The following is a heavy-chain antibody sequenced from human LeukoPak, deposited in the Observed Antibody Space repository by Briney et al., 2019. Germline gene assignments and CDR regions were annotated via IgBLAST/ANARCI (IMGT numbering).Heavy chain of an antibody. V-gene: IGHV3-48*01. CDR2: ISSSSSTI. J-gene: IGHJ3*02. D-gene: IGHD3-22*01. CDR3: ARASSGRGAFDI. Sequence: GGSLRLSCAASGFTFSSYSMNWVRQAPGKGLEWVSYISSSSSTIYYADPVKGRFTISRDNAKNSLYLQMNSLRAEDTAVYYCARASSGRGAFDIWGQGTMVTVSS. CDR1: GFTFSSYS.